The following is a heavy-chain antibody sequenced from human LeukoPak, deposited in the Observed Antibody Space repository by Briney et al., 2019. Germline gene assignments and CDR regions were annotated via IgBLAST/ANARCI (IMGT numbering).Heavy chain of an antibody. CDR2: IYYSGST. V-gene: IGHV4-59*01. CDR1: GGSISSYY. J-gene: IGHJ4*02. D-gene: IGHD2-8*01. Sequence: PSETLSLTCTVSGGSISSYYWSWIRQPPGKGLEWIGYIYYSGSTNYNPSLKSRVTISVDTSKNQFSLKLSSVTAADTAIYYCAKAFGTNGYFQLPIDFWGQGTLVTVSS. CDR3: AKAFGTNGYFQLPIDF.